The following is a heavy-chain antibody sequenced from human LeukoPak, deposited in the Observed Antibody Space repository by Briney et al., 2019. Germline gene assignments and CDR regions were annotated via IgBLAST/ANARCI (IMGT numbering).Heavy chain of an antibody. Sequence: SSETLSLTCAVYGGSFSGYYWSWIRQPPGKGLEWIGEINHSGSTNYNPSLKSRVTISVDTSKNQFSLKLSSVTAADTAVYYCARGRPNYDFWSGYSLSFDYWGQGTLVTVSS. D-gene: IGHD3-3*01. CDR3: ARGRPNYDFWSGYSLSFDY. V-gene: IGHV4-34*01. CDR1: GGSFSGYY. CDR2: INHSGST. J-gene: IGHJ4*02.